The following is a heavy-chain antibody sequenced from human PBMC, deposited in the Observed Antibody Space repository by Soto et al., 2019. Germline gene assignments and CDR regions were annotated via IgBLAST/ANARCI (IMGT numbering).Heavy chain of an antibody. D-gene: IGHD3-22*01. V-gene: IGHV4-59*01. CDR3: ARAQYYYDSSSYYYESLYYFDY. CDR2: IYYSGST. J-gene: IGHJ4*02. Sequence: SETLSLTCTVSGGSISSYYWSWIRQPPGKGLEWIGYIYYSGSTNYNPSLKSRVTISVDTSKNQFSLKLSSVTAADTAVYYCARAQYYYDSSSYYYESLYYFDYWGQGTLVTVSS. CDR1: GGSISSYY.